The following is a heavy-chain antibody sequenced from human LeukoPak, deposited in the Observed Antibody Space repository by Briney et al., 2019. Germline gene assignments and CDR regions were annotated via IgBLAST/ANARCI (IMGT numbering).Heavy chain of an antibody. V-gene: IGHV1-18*01. CDR2: ISAYNGDT. D-gene: IGHD6-19*01. J-gene: IGHJ3*02. Sequence: ASVKVSCKASGYTFTSYGISWVRQAPGQGLEWMGWISAYNGDTNYAQKLQGRLTMTTDTSTGTAYMELRSLRSDDTAVYYCARGETYTSGWFDAFDIWGQGTMVTVSS. CDR1: GYTFTSYG. CDR3: ARGETYTSGWFDAFDI.